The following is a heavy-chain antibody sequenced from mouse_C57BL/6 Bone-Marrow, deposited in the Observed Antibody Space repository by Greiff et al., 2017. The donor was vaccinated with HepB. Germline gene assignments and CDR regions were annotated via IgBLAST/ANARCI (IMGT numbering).Heavy chain of an antibody. CDR2: IYPRSGNT. CDR3: AGKLRYPYYYAMDY. V-gene: IGHV1-81*01. Sequence: QVQLQQSGAELARPGASVKLSCKASGYTFTSYGISWVKQRTGQGLEWIGEIYPRSGNTYYNEKFKGKATLTADKSSSTAYMELRSLTSEDSAVYFCAGKLRYPYYYAMDYWGQGTSVTVSS. J-gene: IGHJ4*01. CDR1: GYTFTSYG. D-gene: IGHD1-1*01.